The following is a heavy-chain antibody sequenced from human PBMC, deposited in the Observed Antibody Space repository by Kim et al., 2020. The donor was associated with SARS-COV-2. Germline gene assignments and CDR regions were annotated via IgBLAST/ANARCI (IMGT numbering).Heavy chain of an antibody. J-gene: IGHJ6*02. CDR2: IYYSGIT. Sequence: SETLSLTCTVSGGTISSGGYYWSWIRPHPGKGLEWIGYIYYSGITYYNPSLKRRVTISVDTSKNQFSLKLSSVTAADTAVYYCARAKGITAGYSGHYYYGMDVWGQGTTVTVSS. D-gene: IGHD6-13*01. CDR1: GGTISSGGYY. V-gene: IGHV4-31*03. CDR3: ARAKGITAGYSGHYYYGMDV.